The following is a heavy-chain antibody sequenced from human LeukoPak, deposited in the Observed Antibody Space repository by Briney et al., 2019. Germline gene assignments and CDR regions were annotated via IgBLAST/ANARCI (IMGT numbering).Heavy chain of an antibody. CDR3: ARDKGQVGVRFYFDF. Sequence: PGGSLRLSCAASGFTVSSNYMSWVRQAPGKGLEWVSVIYSGGSAYYADSVKGRFTISRDNSKNTLYLQMNSLRAEDTAMYYCARDKGQVGVRFYFDFWGQGTLVTVSS. CDR2: IYSGGSA. D-gene: IGHD3-10*01. J-gene: IGHJ4*02. V-gene: IGHV3-53*01. CDR1: GFTVSSNY.